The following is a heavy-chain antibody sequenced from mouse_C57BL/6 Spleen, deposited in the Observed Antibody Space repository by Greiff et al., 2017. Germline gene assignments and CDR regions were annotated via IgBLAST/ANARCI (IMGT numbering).Heavy chain of an antibody. D-gene: IGHD2-1*01. J-gene: IGHJ2*01. V-gene: IGHV5-9*01. Sequence: EVKLVESGGGLVKPGGSLKLSCAASGFTFSSYTMSWVRQTPEKRLEWVATISGGGGNTYYPDSVKGLFTISRDNAKNTRYLQMSSLRSEDTALYYCARHGNYALYFDYWGQGTTLTVSS. CDR2: ISGGGGNT. CDR3: ARHGNYALYFDY. CDR1: GFTFSSYT.